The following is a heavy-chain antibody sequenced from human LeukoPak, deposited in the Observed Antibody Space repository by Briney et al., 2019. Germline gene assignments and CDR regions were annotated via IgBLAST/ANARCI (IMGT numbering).Heavy chain of an antibody. Sequence: PSETLSLTCTVSGGSISSGSYYWSWIRQPAGKGLEWIGRIYTSGSTNYNPSLKSRVTISVDTSKNQVSLKLSSVTAADTAVYYCASLGTIFGVVIVWGKGTTVTVSS. J-gene: IGHJ6*04. D-gene: IGHD3-3*01. CDR1: GGSISSGSYY. CDR2: IYTSGST. V-gene: IGHV4-61*02. CDR3: ASLGTIFGVVIV.